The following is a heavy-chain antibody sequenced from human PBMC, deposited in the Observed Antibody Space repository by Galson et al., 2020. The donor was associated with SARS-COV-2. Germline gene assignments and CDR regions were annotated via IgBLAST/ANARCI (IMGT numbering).Heavy chain of an antibody. CDR2: LKSKTDGGTT. D-gene: IGHD6-6*01. V-gene: IGHV3-15*07. CDR3: TTQGQLVRGHSPTNYYYYYGMDV. J-gene: IGHJ6*02. Sequence: GGSLRLSCAASGFTFSNAWMNWVRQAPGKGLEWVGRLKSKTDGGTTDYAAPVKGRFTISRDDSKNTLYLQMNSLKTEDTAVYYCTTQGQLVRGHSPTNYYYYYGMDVWGQGTTVTVSS. CDR1: GFTFSNAW.